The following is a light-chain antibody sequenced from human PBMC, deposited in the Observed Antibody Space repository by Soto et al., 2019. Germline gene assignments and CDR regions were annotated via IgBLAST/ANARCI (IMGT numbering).Light chain of an antibody. CDR3: MPGTYWPWT. CDR2: QVS. CDR1: QSLVHSSGNTY. J-gene: IGKJ1*01. Sequence: DVVMTQSPLSLPVTLGQPASISCRSSQSLVHSSGNTYLNWFLQRPGHSPRRLIYQVSNRDSGVPDRFSGSGSGIDFTLKISRVEADDVGVYYCMPGTYWPWTFGQGTKV. V-gene: IGKV2-30*02.